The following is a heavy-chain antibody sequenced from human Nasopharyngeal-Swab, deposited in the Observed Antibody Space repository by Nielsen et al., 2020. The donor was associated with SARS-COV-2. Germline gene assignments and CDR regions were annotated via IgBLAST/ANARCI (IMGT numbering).Heavy chain of an antibody. D-gene: IGHD3/OR15-3a*01. J-gene: IGHJ6*02. CDR2: ISSSSSKS. CDR1: GFTISTNG. V-gene: IGHV3-48*01. Sequence: GGSLRLSCAASGFTISTNGMHWVRQAPGKGLEWLAYISSSSSKSYYADSVKGRFTISRDNPKKSLFLQMNSLRAEDTALYYCARDQSWTTDNYYYYGMDVWGQGTTVTVSS. CDR3: ARDQSWTTDNYYYYGMDV.